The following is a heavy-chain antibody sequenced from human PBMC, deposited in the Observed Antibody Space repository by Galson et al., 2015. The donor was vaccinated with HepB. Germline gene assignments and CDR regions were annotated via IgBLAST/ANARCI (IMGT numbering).Heavy chain of an antibody. V-gene: IGHV1-8*01. Sequence: SVKVSCKASGYTFTSYDINWVRQATGQGLEWMGWMNPNSGNTGYAQKFQGRVTMTRNTSISTAYMELSSLRSEDTAVYYCARVSSGHAYYYGMDVWGQGTTVTVSS. CDR1: GYTFTSYD. CDR2: MNPNSGNT. D-gene: IGHD3-3*01. J-gene: IGHJ6*02. CDR3: ARVSSGHAYYYGMDV.